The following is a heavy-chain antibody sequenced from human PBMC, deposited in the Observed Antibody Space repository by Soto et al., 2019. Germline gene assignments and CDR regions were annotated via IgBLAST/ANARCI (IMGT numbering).Heavy chain of an antibody. D-gene: IGHD1-26*01. V-gene: IGHV1-8*01. CDR3: ARALLGMGAAGQHHYFFAMDV. Sequence: GASVKVSCKASGYNISSYDIIWVRQAAGQGLEWMGWMDPNRGHSDSVQNFRGRVTMTTNISASTAYMELSGLRSDDTGVYYGARALLGMGAAGQHHYFFAMDVWGQGTTVTVSS. CDR1: GYNISSYD. CDR2: MDPNRGHS. J-gene: IGHJ6*02.